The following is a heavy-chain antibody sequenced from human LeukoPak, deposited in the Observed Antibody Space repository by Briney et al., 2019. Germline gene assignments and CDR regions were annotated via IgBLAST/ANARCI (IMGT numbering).Heavy chain of an antibody. D-gene: IGHD4-17*01. CDR1: GFTFSSYA. Sequence: GGSLRLSCAASGFTFSSYAMSWVRQAPGKGLEWVSAISGSGGSTYYADSVKGRFTISRDNAKNSLYLQMNSLRAEDTALYYCAKATTHDYGDYPLDYWGQGTLVTVSS. J-gene: IGHJ4*02. V-gene: IGHV3-23*01. CDR3: AKATTHDYGDYPLDY. CDR2: ISGSGGST.